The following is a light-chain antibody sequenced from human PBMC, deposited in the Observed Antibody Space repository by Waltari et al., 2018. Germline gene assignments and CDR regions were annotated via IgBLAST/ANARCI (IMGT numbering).Light chain of an antibody. Sequence: DIHLTQSPSFLSSSLGDRVTITCRASQGISSYLAWYQQKPGKAPKLLIYTASTLQSGVPSRFSGSGSGTEFTLTISSLQPEDFATYYCQHLNSYPVTFGQGTKLEIK. V-gene: IGKV1-9*01. J-gene: IGKJ2*01. CDR3: QHLNSYPVT. CDR2: TAS. CDR1: QGISSY.